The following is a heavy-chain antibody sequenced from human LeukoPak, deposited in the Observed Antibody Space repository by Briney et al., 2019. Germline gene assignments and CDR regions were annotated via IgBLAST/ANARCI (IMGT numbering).Heavy chain of an antibody. CDR2: ISTYNGNR. Sequence: GASVKLSCKASGGTFSSYAISWVRQAPGQGLEWMGWISTYNGNRNYAQKVQGRVSMTTDTSTSTAYMELRSLRSDDTAVYYCARDLHRVVVRGVPHYYYYMDVWGKGTTVTISS. J-gene: IGHJ6*03. V-gene: IGHV1-18*01. D-gene: IGHD3-10*01. CDR3: ARDLHRVVVRGVPHYYYYMDV. CDR1: GGTFSSYA.